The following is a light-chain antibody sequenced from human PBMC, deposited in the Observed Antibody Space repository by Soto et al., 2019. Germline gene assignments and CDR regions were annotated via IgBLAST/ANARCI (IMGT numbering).Light chain of an antibody. CDR2: DAS. CDR1: QSISNW. J-gene: IGKJ1*01. CDR3: QQYSSYSAWT. Sequence: DIQMTQSPSTLSASVGDRVTITCRASQSISNWLAWYQQKPGTSPKLLIFDASTLQSGVPPRFSGSGSGTEFTLTIRSLQPDDIATYYCQQYSSYSAWTFGEGTKVDIK. V-gene: IGKV1-5*01.